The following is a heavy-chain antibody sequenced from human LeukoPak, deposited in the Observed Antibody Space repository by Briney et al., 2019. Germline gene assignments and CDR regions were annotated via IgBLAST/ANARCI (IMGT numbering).Heavy chain of an antibody. CDR2: ISSLSGTI. Sequence: GGSLRLSCAASGFTFSSYSMNWVRQAPGGGLEWVSYISSLSGTIYYADSVKGRFTISRDNGKNSLDMQMNSLRADDTAVYYCARDTLGEGEDANYAVYYFDYWGQGTVVTVSS. CDR3: ARDTLGEGEDANYAVYYFDY. J-gene: IGHJ4*02. CDR1: GFTFSSYS. D-gene: IGHD4/OR15-4a*01. V-gene: IGHV3-48*04.